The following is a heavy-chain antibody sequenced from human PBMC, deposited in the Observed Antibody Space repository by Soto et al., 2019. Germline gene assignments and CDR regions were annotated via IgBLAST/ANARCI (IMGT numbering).Heavy chain of an antibody. Sequence: QVQLGQSGAEVKKPGSSVKVSCKASGGTFSSYAISWVRQAPGQGLEWMGGIIPIFGTANYAQKFQGRVKITADESTSTAYMELSSLRSEDTAVYYCARARVMAVTTNWYFDLWGRGTLVTVSS. CDR1: GGTFSSYA. CDR3: ARARVMAVTTNWYFDL. D-gene: IGHD2-21*02. J-gene: IGHJ2*01. CDR2: IIPIFGTA. V-gene: IGHV1-69*01.